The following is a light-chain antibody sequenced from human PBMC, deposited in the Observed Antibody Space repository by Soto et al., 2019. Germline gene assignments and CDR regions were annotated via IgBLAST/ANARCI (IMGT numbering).Light chain of an antibody. CDR3: QQYKTYWS. Sequence: DIQMTQSPSTLSASVGDRITITCRASQSISSWLAWYQQKPGKPPKVLIYKASSLESGVPSRFSGSGSGTEFTLTISSLQPDDFATYYCQQYKTYWSFGQGTKVEIK. J-gene: IGKJ1*01. CDR1: QSISSW. V-gene: IGKV1-5*03. CDR2: KAS.